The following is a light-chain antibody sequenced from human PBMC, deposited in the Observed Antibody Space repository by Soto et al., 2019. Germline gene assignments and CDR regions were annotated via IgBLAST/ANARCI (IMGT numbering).Light chain of an antibody. J-gene: IGKJ1*01. CDR3: QQYDNSPWT. CDR1: QSVSNNY. V-gene: IGKV3-20*01. CDR2: GAS. Sequence: EIVLTQSPGTLSLSPGEKATLSCRASQSVSNNYLAWYQRKPGQAPRLLIYGASSRATGIPHRFSGSGSGTDFTLTISRLEPEDFAVYYCQQYDNSPWTFGQGT.